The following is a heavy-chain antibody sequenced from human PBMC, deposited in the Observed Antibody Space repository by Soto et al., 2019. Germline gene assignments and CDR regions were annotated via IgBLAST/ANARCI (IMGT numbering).Heavy chain of an antibody. Sequence: EVQLLESGGGSVQPGGSLRLSCAASGFTFSSYAMHWVRRPPGKGLEWVSSISGSGGTAYYADSVKGRFSISRDSLVNTLYLQMNRLRAEDTAVYYCAKGRGQNCNFDYWGQGTLVTVSP. V-gene: IGHV3-23*01. CDR1: GFTFSSYA. CDR2: ISGSGGTA. CDR3: AKGRGQNCNFDY. J-gene: IGHJ4*02. D-gene: IGHD3-10*01.